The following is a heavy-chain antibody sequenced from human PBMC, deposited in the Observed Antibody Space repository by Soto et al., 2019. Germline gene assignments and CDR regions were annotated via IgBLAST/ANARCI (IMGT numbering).Heavy chain of an antibody. CDR2: ISFDGNNK. D-gene: IGHD3-3*01. Sequence: PGGSLRLSCAASGFAFSNYGMHWVRQAPGKGLEWVTVISFDGNNKYYADSVKGRFTISRDNAKNSLYLQMNSLRAEDTAVYYCAREKALELRFLEWLQPPYGMDVWGQGTTVTVSS. CDR3: AREKALELRFLEWLQPPYGMDV. CDR1: GFAFSNYG. J-gene: IGHJ6*02. V-gene: IGHV3-30*03.